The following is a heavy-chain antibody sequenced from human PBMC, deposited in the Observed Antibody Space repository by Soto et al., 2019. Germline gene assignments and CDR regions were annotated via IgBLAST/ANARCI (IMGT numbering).Heavy chain of an antibody. D-gene: IGHD1-26*01. CDR3: AKALVGEVGATDY. V-gene: IGHV5-51*01. J-gene: IGHJ4*02. CDR1: GYSFASHW. CDR2: IYPGDSDT. Sequence: GESLKISCKGSGYSFASHWVAWVRQMPEKGLEWIGTIYPGDSDTKYSSAFRGHVTISADTSVSTAYLQWRSLGAEDAALYYCAKALVGEVGATDYWGQGTLVTVSS.